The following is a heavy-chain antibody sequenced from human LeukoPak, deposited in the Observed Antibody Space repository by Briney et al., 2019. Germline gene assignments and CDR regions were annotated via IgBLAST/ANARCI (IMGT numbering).Heavy chain of an antibody. CDR2: IYYSGST. D-gene: IGHD2-15*01. CDR3: AKEGGGSTRYYYYMDV. J-gene: IGHJ6*03. CDR1: GGSISSYY. Sequence: SETLSLTCTVSGGSISSYYWSWIRQPPGKGLEWIGYIYYSGSTNYNPSLKSRVTISVDTSKNQFSLKLSSVTAADTAVYYCAKEGGGSTRYYYYMDVWGKGTTVTVSS. V-gene: IGHV4-59*01.